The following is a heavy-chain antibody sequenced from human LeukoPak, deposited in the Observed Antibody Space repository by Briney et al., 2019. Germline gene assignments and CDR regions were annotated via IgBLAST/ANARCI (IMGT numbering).Heavy chain of an antibody. J-gene: IGHJ6*02. V-gene: IGHV3-21*01. CDR2: ISSSNSYI. Sequence: GALRLPCSASGFTFSSYSMNRVRQAPGKGVEGVSSISSSNSYIYYSDSVKGRFTISRDNAKNSFDLQMNGLRAEDTAVYCCARGRLGARGMDVWGQGATVTVSS. D-gene: IGHD3-16*01. CDR3: ARGRLGARGMDV. CDR1: GFTFSSYS.